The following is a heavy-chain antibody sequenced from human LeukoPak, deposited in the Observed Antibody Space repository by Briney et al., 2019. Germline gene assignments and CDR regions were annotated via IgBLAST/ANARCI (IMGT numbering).Heavy chain of an antibody. CDR3: ATRVYSSSSDNWFDP. D-gene: IGHD6-6*01. V-gene: IGHV4-34*01. CDR2: INHSGST. CDR1: GGSFSGYY. J-gene: IGHJ5*02. Sequence: SETLSLTCAVYGGSFSGYYWSWIRQPPGKGLEWIGEINHSGSTNYNPSLKSRVTISVDTSKNQFSLKLSSVTAADTAVYYCATRVYSSSSDNWFDPWGQGTLVTVSS.